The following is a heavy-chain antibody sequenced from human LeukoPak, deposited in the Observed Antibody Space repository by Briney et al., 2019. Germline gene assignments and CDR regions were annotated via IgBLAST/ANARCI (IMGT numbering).Heavy chain of an antibody. CDR1: GFAVTNYA. D-gene: IGHD3-16*01. J-gene: IGHJ4*02. Sequence: GGSLRLSCAASGFAVTNYAMYWVRQAPGKGLEWVSAISGSGGSTYYADSVKGRFTISRDNSKNTLYLQMNSLGAEDTAVYYCAKDTFRGGFDYWGQGTLVTVSS. CDR3: AKDTFRGGFDY. V-gene: IGHV3-23*01. CDR2: ISGSGGST.